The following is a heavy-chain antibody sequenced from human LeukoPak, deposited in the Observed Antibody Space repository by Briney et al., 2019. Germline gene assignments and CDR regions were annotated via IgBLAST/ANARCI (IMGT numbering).Heavy chain of an antibody. D-gene: IGHD1-7*01. J-gene: IGHJ4*02. CDR1: GFTFSSYA. V-gene: IGHV3-30-3*01. CDR3: ARGFRYNWNYGPFDY. Sequence: GRSLRLSCAASGFTFSSYAMHWVRQAPGKGLEWVVVISYDGSNKYYADSMKGRFTISRDNSKNTLYLQMNSLRAEDTAVYYCARGFRYNWNYGPFDYWGRGTLVTVSS. CDR2: ISYDGSNK.